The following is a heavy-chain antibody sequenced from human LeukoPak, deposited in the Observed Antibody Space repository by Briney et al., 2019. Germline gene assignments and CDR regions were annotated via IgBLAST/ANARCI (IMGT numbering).Heavy chain of an antibody. CDR1: GGSISSSSYY. D-gene: IGHD3-16*01. CDR3: ARPDAGGVAAFDAFDI. CDR2: IYYSGSA. J-gene: IGHJ3*02. V-gene: IGHV4-39*01. Sequence: SETLPLTCTVSGGSISSSSYYWGWIRQPPGKGLEWIVSIYYSGSAYYNPSLKSRVTISVDTSKNQFSLKLSSVTAADTAVYYCARPDAGGVAAFDAFDIWGQGTMVTVSS.